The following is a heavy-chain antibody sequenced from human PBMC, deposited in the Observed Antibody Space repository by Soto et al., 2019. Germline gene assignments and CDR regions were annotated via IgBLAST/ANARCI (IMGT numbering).Heavy chain of an antibody. CDR3: ARLNVKYYDFWSGYYGGSYYYGMDV. D-gene: IGHD3-3*01. CDR2: IYPGDSDT. CDR1: GYSFTSYW. J-gene: IGHJ6*02. Sequence: PGEFLKISCKGSGYSFTSYWIGWVRQMPGKGLEWMGIIYPGDSDTRYSPSFQGQVTISADKSISTAYLQWSSLKASDTAMYYCARLNVKYYDFWSGYYGGSYYYGMDVWGQGTTVTVSS. V-gene: IGHV5-51*01.